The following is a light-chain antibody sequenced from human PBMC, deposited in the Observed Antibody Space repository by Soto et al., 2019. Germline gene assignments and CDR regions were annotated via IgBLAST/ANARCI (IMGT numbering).Light chain of an antibody. V-gene: IGKV3-15*01. CDR3: QQYYNWPLS. J-gene: IGKJ4*01. CDR1: QSFSYY. Sequence: EIGTTQSPATLSVSTGERATLSCRASQSFSYYVAWYQQKPGQVPRLLLYGTSTRATGIPARFSGSGSGTEFTLTISSLQSEDSALYYCQQYYNWPLSFGGVAKVAIK. CDR2: GTS.